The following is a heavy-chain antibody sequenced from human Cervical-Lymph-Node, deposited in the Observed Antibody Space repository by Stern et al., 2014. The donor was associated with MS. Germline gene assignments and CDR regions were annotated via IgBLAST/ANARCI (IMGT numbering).Heavy chain of an antibody. D-gene: IGHD3-22*01. V-gene: IGHV4-31*03. CDR1: GGSISSDNYY. J-gene: IGHJ6*02. CDR3: ARDHFTTSLDV. CDR2: IYYSGTT. Sequence: QVQLVQSGPGLVKPSQTLSLTCTVSGGSISSDNYYWTWIRQHPGKGLEWIGHIYYSGTTYYNPSLKSRVSITVDTSQNLFSLRLSSVTAADPAVYYCARDHFTTSLDVWGHGTTVTVS.